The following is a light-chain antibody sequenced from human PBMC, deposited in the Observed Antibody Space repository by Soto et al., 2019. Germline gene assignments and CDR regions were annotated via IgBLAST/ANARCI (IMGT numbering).Light chain of an antibody. CDR1: SSNIGNNY. CDR3: GTWDSSLSAVV. Sequence: QSVLTQPPSVSAAPGQKVTISCSGSSSNIGNNYVSWYQQLPGTAPKLLIYDNNKRPSGIPDRFSGSKSGTSATLGITGLQNGDEVDYYCGTWDSSLSAVVFGGGTKVTVL. CDR2: DNN. J-gene: IGLJ2*01. V-gene: IGLV1-51*01.